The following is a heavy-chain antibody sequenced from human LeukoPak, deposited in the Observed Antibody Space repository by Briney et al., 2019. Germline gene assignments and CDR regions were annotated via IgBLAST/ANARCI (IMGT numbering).Heavy chain of an antibody. V-gene: IGHV1-46*01. Sequence: PGASVKVSCKASGYTFTSYFIHWVRQAPGQGLEWMGIINPSGGSTSYEQKFQGRVTMTRDTSTSTVYMELSSLISEDTAVYYCARANPARDWGQGTLVIVSS. J-gene: IGHJ4*02. CDR2: INPSGGST. CDR1: GYTFTSYF. CDR3: ARANPARD.